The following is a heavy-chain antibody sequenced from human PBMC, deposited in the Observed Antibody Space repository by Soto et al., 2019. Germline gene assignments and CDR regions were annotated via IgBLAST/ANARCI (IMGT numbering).Heavy chain of an antibody. CDR3: ARAVVVTAIRYYYYGMDV. V-gene: IGHV6-1*01. CDR1: GDSVSSNSAA. CDR2: TYYRSKWYN. D-gene: IGHD2-21*02. J-gene: IGHJ6*02. Sequence: QVQLQQSGPGLVKPSQTLSLTCAISGDSVSSNSAAWNWIRQSPSRGLEWLGRTYYRSKWYNDYPVSVKSRITINPDTSQNQFSLQLNSVTPEDTAVYYCARAVVVTAIRYYYYGMDVWGQGTTVTVSS.